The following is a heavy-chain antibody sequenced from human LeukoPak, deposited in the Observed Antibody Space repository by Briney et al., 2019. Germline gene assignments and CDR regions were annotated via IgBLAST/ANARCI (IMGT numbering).Heavy chain of an antibody. V-gene: IGHV3-23*01. CDR1: RFTFSNYA. CDR3: AKGGDDSYYSNYDH. CDR2: ISSSGGGT. Sequence: GGSLRLSCAASRFTFSNYAMSWVRQAPGKGLEWVSTISSSGGGTYYADSVKGRLTVSRDNSKNTLYLQMNSLRAEDTAVYYCAKGGDDSYYSNYDHWGQGTLVTVSS. D-gene: IGHD2-15*01. J-gene: IGHJ4*02.